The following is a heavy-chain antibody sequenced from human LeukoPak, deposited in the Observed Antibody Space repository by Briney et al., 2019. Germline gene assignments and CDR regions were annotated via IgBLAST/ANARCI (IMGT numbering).Heavy chain of an antibody. CDR2: IYTSGST. CDR1: GGSISSYY. CDR3: ARAVGTIFGVVSYYYYYMDV. D-gene: IGHD3-3*01. Sequence: TSETLSLTCTVSGGSISSYYWSWIRQPAGKGLEWIGRIYTSGSTNYNPSLKSRVTISVDTSKNQFSLKLSSVTAADTAVYYCARAVGTIFGVVSYYYYYMDVWGKGTTVTVSS. V-gene: IGHV4-4*07. J-gene: IGHJ6*03.